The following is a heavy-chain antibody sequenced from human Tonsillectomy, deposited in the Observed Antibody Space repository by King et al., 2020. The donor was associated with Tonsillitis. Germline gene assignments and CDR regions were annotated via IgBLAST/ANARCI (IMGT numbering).Heavy chain of an antibody. V-gene: IGHV4-39*07. CDR3: ARQDCSSTSCYGLGLFDY. D-gene: IGHD2-2*01. CDR2: IYYSGST. Sequence: QLQESGPGLVKPSETLSLTCTVSGGSISSSSYYWGWIRQPPGKGLEWIGSIYYSGSTYYNPSLKSRVTISVDTSKNQFSLKLSSVTAADTAVYYCARQDCSSTSCYGLGLFDYWGQGTLVTVSS. CDR1: GGSISSSSYY. J-gene: IGHJ4*02.